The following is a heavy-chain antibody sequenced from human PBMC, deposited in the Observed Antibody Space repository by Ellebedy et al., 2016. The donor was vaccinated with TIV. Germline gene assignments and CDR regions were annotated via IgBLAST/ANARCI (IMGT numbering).Heavy chain of an antibody. CDR2: IYYSGST. CDR3: MRGPGRGYPTDK. Sequence: SETLSLTCTVSGGSISSYYWSWIRQPPGKGLEWIGYIYYSGSTNYNPSLKSRVTISVDTSKNQFSLKLSSVTAADTAMYYCMRGPGRGYPTDKWGPGTLVTVSS. V-gene: IGHV4-59*01. J-gene: IGHJ4*02. CDR1: GGSISSYY. D-gene: IGHD3-3*01.